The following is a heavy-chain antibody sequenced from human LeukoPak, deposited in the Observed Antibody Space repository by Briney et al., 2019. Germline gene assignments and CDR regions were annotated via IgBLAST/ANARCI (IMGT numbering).Heavy chain of an antibody. J-gene: IGHJ5*02. V-gene: IGHV4-34*01. CDR3: SRGPGWFDP. CDR2: INHSGST. CDR1: GGSFSGYY. Sequence: SETLSLTCAVYGGSFSGYYWSWIRQPPGKGLEWIGEINHSGSTNYNPSLKSRVTISVDTSKNQFSLKLGSVTAADTAVYYCSRGPGWFDPWGQGTLVTVSS.